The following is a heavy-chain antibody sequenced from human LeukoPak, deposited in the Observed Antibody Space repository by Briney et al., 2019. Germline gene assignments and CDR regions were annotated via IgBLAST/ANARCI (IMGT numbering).Heavy chain of an antibody. CDR1: GGTFSSYA. V-gene: IGHV1-69*13. J-gene: IGHJ3*02. D-gene: IGHD5-18*01. CDR3: ARDLSRGYSYGYGAFDI. CDR2: IIPIFGTA. Sequence: SVKVSCKASGGTFSSYAISWVRQAPGQELEWMGGIIPIFGTANYAQKFQGRVTITADESTSTAYMELSSLRSEDTAVYYCARDLSRGYSYGYGAFDIWGQGTMVTVSS.